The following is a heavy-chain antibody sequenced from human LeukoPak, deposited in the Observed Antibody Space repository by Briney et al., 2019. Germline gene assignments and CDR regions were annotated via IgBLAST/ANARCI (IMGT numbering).Heavy chain of an antibody. D-gene: IGHD2-15*01. V-gene: IGHV1-2*02. CDR2: INPNSGGT. CDR1: VYTFTGYY. CDR3: ARDDLGYCSGGSCSN. J-gene: IGHJ4*02. Sequence: ASVKVSCKASVYTFTGYYMHWVRQAPGQGLEWMGWINPNSGGTNYAQKFQGRVTMTRDTSISTAYMELSRLRSDDTAVYYCARDDLGYCSGGSCSNWGQGTLVTVSS.